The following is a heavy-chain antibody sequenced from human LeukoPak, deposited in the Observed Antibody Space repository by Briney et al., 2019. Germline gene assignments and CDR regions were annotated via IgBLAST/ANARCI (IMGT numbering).Heavy chain of an antibody. CDR2: IIPIFGTA. V-gene: IGHV1-69*13. J-gene: IGHJ4*02. Sequence: SVKVSCKASGGTFSSYAISWVRQAPGQGLEWMGGIIPIFGTANYAQKFQGRVTITADESTSTVYMELSSLRSEDTAVYYCARVGGIAVAGYYFDYWGQGTLVTVSS. CDR1: GGTFSSYA. D-gene: IGHD6-19*01. CDR3: ARVGGIAVAGYYFDY.